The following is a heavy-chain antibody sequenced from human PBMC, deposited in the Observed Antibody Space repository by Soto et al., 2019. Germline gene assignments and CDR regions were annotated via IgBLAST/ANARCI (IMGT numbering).Heavy chain of an antibody. CDR2: IHHSGTT. J-gene: IGHJ4*02. CDR1: GGSISSNW. V-gene: IGHV4-4*02. CDR3: ARHIALATMRGFEY. Sequence: QVQLQESGPGLVKPSETLSLTCSVSGGSISSNWWSWVRQPPGNGLEWIGEIHHSGTTNYNPSLSSRVTIPVDKSKHQMSLNLNSVTAADTAFYYCARHIALATMRGFEYWGQGTLVTVSS. D-gene: IGHD6-19*01.